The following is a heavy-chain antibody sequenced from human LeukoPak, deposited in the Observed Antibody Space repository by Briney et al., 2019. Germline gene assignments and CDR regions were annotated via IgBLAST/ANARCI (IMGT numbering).Heavy chain of an antibody. Sequence: GGSLRLSCAASGLTFSSYWMSWVRQAPGKGLEWVAFIRYDGSNKYYADSVKGRFTISRDNSKNTLYLQMNSLRAEDTAVYYCAKATYDFWSGYSDYLDYWGQGTLVTVSS. CDR2: IRYDGSNK. CDR1: GLTFSSYW. D-gene: IGHD3-3*01. CDR3: AKATYDFWSGYSDYLDY. V-gene: IGHV3-30*02. J-gene: IGHJ4*02.